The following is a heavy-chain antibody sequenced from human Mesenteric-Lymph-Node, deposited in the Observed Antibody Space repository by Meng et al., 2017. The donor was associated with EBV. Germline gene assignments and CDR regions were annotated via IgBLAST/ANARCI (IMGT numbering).Heavy chain of an antibody. V-gene: IGHV3-11*01. CDR2: ISGSGSSI. D-gene: IGHD5-24*01. CDR1: GFTFSNNY. Sequence: QVERVEAGGGLVQPGGSLRPFWSASGFTFSNNYMAWIRQAPGKGLEWISYISGSGSSIVYADSVRGRFTISRDNAKNSVYLQMTSLRAEDTAVYYCARGSSGYIAWFDPWGQGTLVTVSS. CDR3: ARGSSGYIAWFDP. J-gene: IGHJ5*02.